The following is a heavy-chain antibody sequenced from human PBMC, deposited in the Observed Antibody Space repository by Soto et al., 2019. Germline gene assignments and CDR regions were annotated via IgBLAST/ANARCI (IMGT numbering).Heavy chain of an antibody. D-gene: IGHD6-13*01. CDR1: GFTFSSYA. CDR2: ISGSGGST. Sequence: EVQLLESGGGLVQPGGSLRLSCAASGFTFSSYAMSWVRQAPGKGLEWVSAISGSGGSTYYADSVKGRFTISRDNSKNTLYLQMNSLRAEDTAVYYCARGAGVFYYCFGMDVWGQGTTVTVFS. V-gene: IGHV3-23*01. J-gene: IGHJ6*02. CDR3: ARGAGVFYYCFGMDV.